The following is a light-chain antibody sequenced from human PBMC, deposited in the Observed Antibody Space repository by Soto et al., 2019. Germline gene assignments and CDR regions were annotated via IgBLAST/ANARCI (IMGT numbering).Light chain of an antibody. CDR2: KAS. CDR1: QSITTW. J-gene: IGKJ4*01. V-gene: IGKV1-5*03. Sequence: DIQMTQSPSTLSASVGERVTITCRASQSITTWLAWYQQKPGKAPKLLIYKASSLEGGVPSRFSGSGSGTEFNITISSPQPDDFATYYCQQYNTYPLTFGGGTTVEIK. CDR3: QQYNTYPLT.